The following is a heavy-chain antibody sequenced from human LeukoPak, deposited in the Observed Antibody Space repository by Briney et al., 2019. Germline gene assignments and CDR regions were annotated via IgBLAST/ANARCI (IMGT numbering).Heavy chain of an antibody. CDR3: AKPPSGSYYVFDY. CDR2: IWYGGSNK. Sequence: GRSLRLSCAASGFTFSSYGMHWVRQAPGKGLEWVAVIWYGGSNKYYADSVKGRFTISRDNSKNTLYLQMNSLRAEDTAVYYCAKPPSGSYYVFDYWGQGTLVTVSS. J-gene: IGHJ4*02. CDR1: GFTFSSYG. V-gene: IGHV3-33*06. D-gene: IGHD1-26*01.